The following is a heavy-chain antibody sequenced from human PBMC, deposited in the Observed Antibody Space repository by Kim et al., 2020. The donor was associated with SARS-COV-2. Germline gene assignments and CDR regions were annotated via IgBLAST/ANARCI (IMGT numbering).Heavy chain of an antibody. CDR3: ARDSSGYSRFDP. D-gene: IGHD3-22*01. Sequence: SETLSLTCTVSGGSISSGGYYWSWIRQHPGKGLEWIGYIHYSGSTYDNPSLRSRVTMSVDTSKNQFSLKLSSVTAADTAVYYCARDSSGYSRFDPWGQGTLVTVSS. CDR1: GGSISSGGYY. V-gene: IGHV4-31*03. J-gene: IGHJ5*02. CDR2: IHYSGST.